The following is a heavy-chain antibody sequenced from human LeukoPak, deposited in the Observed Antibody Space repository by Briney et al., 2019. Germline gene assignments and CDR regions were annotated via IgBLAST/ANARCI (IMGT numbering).Heavy chain of an antibody. CDR3: ARYCSSTSCYAGGLDY. CDR2: ITPYNGNT. D-gene: IGHD2-2*01. J-gene: IGHJ4*02. CDR1: GYTFTNYD. Sequence: ASVKVSCRSSGYTFTNYDITWIRQAPGQGLEWMGYITPYNGNTNYAQKFQGRVTMTRDTSISTAYMELSRLRSDDTAVYYCARYCSSTSCYAGGLDYWGQGTLVTVSS. V-gene: IGHV1-2*02.